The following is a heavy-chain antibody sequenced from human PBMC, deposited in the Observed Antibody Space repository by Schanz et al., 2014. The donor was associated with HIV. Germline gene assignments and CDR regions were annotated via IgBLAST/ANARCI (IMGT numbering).Heavy chain of an antibody. D-gene: IGHD6-19*01. J-gene: IGHJ4*02. V-gene: IGHV3-30*18. Sequence: QVQLVESGGDVVQPEGSLRLSCEASGFSFRTAFLHWVLPPPIPCLEWVAVISYDGNNQYYADSVKGRFTISRDNSKTTLYLQMNSLRAEDTAADYCAKGLRQWLVLGVSDYWGQGTLVTVSS. CDR1: GFSFRTAF. CDR3: AKGLRQWLVLGVSDY. CDR2: ISYDGNNQ.